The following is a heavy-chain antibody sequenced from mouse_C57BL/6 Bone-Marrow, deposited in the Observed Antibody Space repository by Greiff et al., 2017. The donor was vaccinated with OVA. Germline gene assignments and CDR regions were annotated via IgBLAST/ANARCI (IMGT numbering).Heavy chain of an antibody. D-gene: IGHD1-1*01. CDR3: ARGKDYYGSSPWFAY. V-gene: IGHV1-26*01. J-gene: IGHJ3*01. CDR1: GYTFTDYY. CDR2: INPNNGGT. Sequence: VQLQQSGPELVKPGASVKISCKASGYTFTDYYMNWVKQSHGKSLEWIGDINPNNGGTSYNQKFKGKATLTVDKSSSTAYMELRSLTSEDSAVYYCARGKDYYGSSPWFAYWGQGTLVTVSA.